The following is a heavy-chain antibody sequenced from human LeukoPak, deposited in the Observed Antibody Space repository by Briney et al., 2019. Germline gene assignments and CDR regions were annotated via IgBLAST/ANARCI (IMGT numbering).Heavy chain of an antibody. D-gene: IGHD3-16*02. V-gene: IGHV4-59*01. CDR1: GGSISSYY. CDR2: IYYSGST. Sequence: SETLSLTCTVSGGSISSYYWSWIRQPLGKGLEWIGYIYYSGSTNYNPSLKSRVTISVDTSKNQFSLKLSSVTAADTAVYYCAREVITFGGVIVWRYFDYWGQGTLVTVSS. CDR3: AREVITFGGVIVWRYFDY. J-gene: IGHJ4*02.